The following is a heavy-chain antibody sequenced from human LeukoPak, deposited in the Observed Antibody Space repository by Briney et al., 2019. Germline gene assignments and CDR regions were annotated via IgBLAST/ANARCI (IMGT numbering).Heavy chain of an antibody. CDR2: INHSGSI. CDR3: ARGQGAHDY. D-gene: IGHD3-16*01. J-gene: IGHJ4*02. V-gene: IGHV4-34*01. Sequence: SETLSLTCAVYGGSFSGYYWSWIRQPPGKGLEWIGEINHSGSINYNPSLKSRVTISVDTSKNQFSLKLSSVTAADTAVYYCARGQGAHDYWGQGTLVTVSS. CDR1: GGSFSGYY.